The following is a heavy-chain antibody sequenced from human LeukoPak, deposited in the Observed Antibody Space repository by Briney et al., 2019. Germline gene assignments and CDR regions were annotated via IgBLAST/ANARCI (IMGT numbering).Heavy chain of an antibody. CDR1: GFTFSSYW. CDR2: IKQDGSEK. Sequence: GGSLRLSCAASGFTFSSYWMSWVRQAPGKGLEWVANIKQDGSEKYYVDSVKGRFTISRDNSKNTLYLQMNSLRADDTAVYYCAREAVMPVAPVKIGTSDRPLYEYYGLDVWGQGTTVTVS. D-gene: IGHD1/OR15-1a*01. CDR3: AREAVMPVAPVKIGTSDRPLYEYYGLDV. J-gene: IGHJ6*02. V-gene: IGHV3-7*03.